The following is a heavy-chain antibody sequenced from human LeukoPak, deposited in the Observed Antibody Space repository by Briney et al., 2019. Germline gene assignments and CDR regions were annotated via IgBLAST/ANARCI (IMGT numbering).Heavy chain of an antibody. J-gene: IGHJ4*02. CDR1: GFTFSNYG. Sequence: GGSLRLSCAASGFTFSNYGMSWVRQAPGKGLEWVSAISGTSGSTYNADSVKGRFTISGDNSKNTVHLQMNSLRAEDTAVYYCAKDKGLYYFDYWGQGTLVTVSS. V-gene: IGHV3-23*01. CDR3: AKDKGLYYFDY. CDR2: ISGTSGST.